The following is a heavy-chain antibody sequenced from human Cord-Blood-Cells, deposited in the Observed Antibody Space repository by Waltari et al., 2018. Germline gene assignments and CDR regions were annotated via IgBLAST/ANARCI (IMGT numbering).Heavy chain of an antibody. Sequence: QVQLVQSGAEVKKPGASVKVSCKASGYTFTSYAMHWVRQAPGQRLEWMGWSNAGNGNTKYSQKFQGRVTITRDTSASTAYMELSSLRSEDTAVYYCARPWGFGYYFDYWGQGTLVTVSS. CDR3: ARPWGFGYYFDY. CDR1: GYTFTSYA. V-gene: IGHV1-3*01. J-gene: IGHJ4*02. CDR2: SNAGNGNT. D-gene: IGHD7-27*01.